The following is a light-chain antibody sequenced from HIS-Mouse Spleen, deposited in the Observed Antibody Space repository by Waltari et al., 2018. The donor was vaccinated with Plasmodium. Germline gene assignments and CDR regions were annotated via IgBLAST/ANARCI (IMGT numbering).Light chain of an antibody. CDR1: QSVSSY. CDR3: QQRSNWPRVLT. V-gene: IGKV3-11*01. Sequence: EIVLTQSPATLSLSPGERATLSCRASQSVSSYLAWYQQKPGQAPRLLIYDASNSATGIPARFSGRGSVTDFTLTISSLEPEDFAVYYCQQRSNWPRVLTFGGGTKVEIK. J-gene: IGKJ4*01. CDR2: DAS.